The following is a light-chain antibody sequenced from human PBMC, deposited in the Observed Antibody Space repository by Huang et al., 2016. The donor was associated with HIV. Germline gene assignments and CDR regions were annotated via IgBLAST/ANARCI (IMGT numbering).Light chain of an antibody. J-gene: IGKJ4*01. CDR2: DTS. CDR1: QSVGNY. CDR3: QQRSSGVT. Sequence: IVLTQSPATLSWYPGERVTISCRASQSVGNYIAWYQQHPGPSPKLLIYDTSNRAAGTTGRVSGSGCGTDFTLTISSLQSEDFAVYYCQQRSSGVTFGGGTKVQVK. V-gene: IGKV3-11*01.